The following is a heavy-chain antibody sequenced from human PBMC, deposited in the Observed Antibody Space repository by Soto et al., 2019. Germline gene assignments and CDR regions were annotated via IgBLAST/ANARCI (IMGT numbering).Heavy chain of an antibody. D-gene: IGHD6-19*01. J-gene: IGHJ3*02. Sequence: PGGSLRLSCAACGFSFSGYAMNWVRKAQGKGLEWVSYITLSSSSIFYADSVKGRFTISRDNAKNSLYLQMNSLRAEDTAVYFRARDKGAVAYDAFDIWGQGTMVTVS. CDR1: GFSFSGYA. CDR3: ARDKGAVAYDAFDI. V-gene: IGHV3-48*01. CDR2: ITLSSSSI.